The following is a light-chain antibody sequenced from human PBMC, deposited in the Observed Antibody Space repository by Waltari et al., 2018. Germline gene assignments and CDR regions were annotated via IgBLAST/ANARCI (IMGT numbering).Light chain of an antibody. CDR3: QVWGGSSDHPNVL. V-gene: IGLV3-21*02. Sequence: SYVLTQPPSVSVAPGQTATITCGGNNIGSYDVHWYQQKPGQAPVLVGYDDSDRPSGVPGRFSGANSGNTATLTVSRVEAGEEADDYCQVWGGSSDHPNVLFGGGTKVTVL. CDR1: NIGSYD. CDR2: DDS. J-gene: IGLJ2*01.